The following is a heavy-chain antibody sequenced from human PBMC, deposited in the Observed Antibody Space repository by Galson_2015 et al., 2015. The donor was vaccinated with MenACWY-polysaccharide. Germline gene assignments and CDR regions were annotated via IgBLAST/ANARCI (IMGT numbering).Heavy chain of an antibody. Sequence: SLRLSCAASGFTFDDYAMRWVRQAPGKGLEWVSGISWNSDIIGYADSVKGRFTISRDSAKNSLYLQMNSLRPEDTALYYRAKGYSYSKSPVDHWGQGTLVTVSS. CDR1: GFTFDDYA. D-gene: IGHD2-15*01. V-gene: IGHV3-9*01. J-gene: IGHJ4*02. CDR3: AKGYSYSKSPVDH. CDR2: ISWNSDII.